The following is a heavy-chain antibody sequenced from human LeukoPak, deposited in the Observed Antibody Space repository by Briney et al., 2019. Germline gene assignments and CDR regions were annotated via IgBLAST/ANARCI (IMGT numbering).Heavy chain of an antibody. CDR3: ARSRGHFWSGSYYFDY. CDR1: GGSISSYY. Sequence: SETLSLTCTVSGGSISSYYWSWIRQPAGKGLEWIGRIYTRGSTNYNPSLKSRVTMSVDTSKNQFSLKLSSVTAADTAVYYCARSRGHFWSGSYYFDYWGQGTLVTVSS. J-gene: IGHJ4*02. D-gene: IGHD3-3*02. CDR2: IYTRGST. V-gene: IGHV4-4*07.